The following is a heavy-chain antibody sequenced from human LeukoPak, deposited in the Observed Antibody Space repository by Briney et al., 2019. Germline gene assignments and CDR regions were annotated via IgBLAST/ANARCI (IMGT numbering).Heavy chain of an antibody. CDR3: ARGFAGIAVAGTYYAMDV. CDR2: IKQDGGEK. D-gene: IGHD6-19*01. Sequence: GGSLRLSCAASGFTFSSYWMSWVRQAPGKGLEWVANIKQDGGEKFYVDSVKGRFTISRDNSKNTLYLQVNSLRAADTALYYCARGFAGIAVAGTYYAMDVWGQGTTVTVSS. CDR1: GFTFSSYW. V-gene: IGHV3-7*02. J-gene: IGHJ6*02.